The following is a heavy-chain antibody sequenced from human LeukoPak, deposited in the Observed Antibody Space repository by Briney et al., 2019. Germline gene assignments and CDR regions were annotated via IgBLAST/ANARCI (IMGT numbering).Heavy chain of an antibody. J-gene: IGHJ4*02. CDR1: GVSLSTSGVG. D-gene: IGHD6-13*01. CDR3: AHRSRSSSWYNSVVDY. Sequence: SGPTLVKPTQTLTLTCTFSGVSLSTSGVGVGWIRQPPGKALEWLALIYWDDDKGYSPYQKSRLTITKDTSKNQVVLTMTNMDPMDTATYYCAHRSRSSSWYNSVVDYWGQGNLVTVSS. V-gene: IGHV2-5*02. CDR2: IYWDDDK.